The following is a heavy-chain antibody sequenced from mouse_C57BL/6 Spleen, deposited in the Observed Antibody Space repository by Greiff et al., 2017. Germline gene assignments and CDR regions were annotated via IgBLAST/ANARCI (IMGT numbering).Heavy chain of an antibody. CDR3: ARRGTAQAIAY. J-gene: IGHJ3*01. D-gene: IGHD3-2*02. Sequence: VQLQQPGAELVMPGASVKLSCKASGYTFTSYWMHWVKQRPGQGLEWIGEIDPSDSYTNYNQKFKGKSTLTVDKSSSTAYMQLSSLTSEDSAVYYCARRGTAQAIAYWGQGTLVTVSA. CDR1: GYTFTSYW. CDR2: IDPSDSYT. V-gene: IGHV1-69*01.